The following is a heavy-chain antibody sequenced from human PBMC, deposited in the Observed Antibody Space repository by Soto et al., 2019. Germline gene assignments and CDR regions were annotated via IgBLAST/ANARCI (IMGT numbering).Heavy chain of an antibody. CDR1: GFTFSSYW. J-gene: IGHJ4*02. CDR2: IKTDGTAT. CDR3: AKDLSWGQCDY. Sequence: EVQLVESGGGLVQPGGSLRLSCAASGFTFSSYWMHWVRQDPGKGLVWVSSIKTDGTATQYADSVKGRFTVSRDNAKNTRYLQMNSLGAEDTAVYYCAKDLSWGQCDYWGQGTLVTVSS. D-gene: IGHD3-16*01. V-gene: IGHV3-74*03.